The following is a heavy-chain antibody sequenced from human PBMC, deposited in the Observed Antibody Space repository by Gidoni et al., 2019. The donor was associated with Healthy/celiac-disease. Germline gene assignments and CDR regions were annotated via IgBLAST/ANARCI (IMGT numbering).Heavy chain of an antibody. CDR1: GFTFSSYA. J-gene: IGHJ4*02. Sequence: EVQLVESGGGLVQPGGSLRPSCSASGFTFSSYAMHWVRQAPGKGLEYVSAISSNGGSTYYADSVKGRFTISRDNSKNTLYLQMSSLRAEDTAVYYCVKDDYGDYSSGDYWGQGTLVTVSS. CDR3: VKDDYGDYSSGDY. V-gene: IGHV3-64D*06. CDR2: ISSNGGST. D-gene: IGHD4-17*01.